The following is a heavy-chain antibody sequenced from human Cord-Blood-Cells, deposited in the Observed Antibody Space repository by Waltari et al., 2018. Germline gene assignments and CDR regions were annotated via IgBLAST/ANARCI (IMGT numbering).Heavy chain of an antibody. CDR2: INHSGST. J-gene: IGHJ4*02. D-gene: IGHD3-10*01. Sequence: QVQLQQWGAGLLKPSETLSLPCAVYGGSFSGYYWTWIRQPPGTGLECIGEINHSGSTNYNPSLKSRVTISVDTSKNQFSLKLSSVTAADTAVYYCARGVGYYGSGSYYEDYWGQGTLVTVSS. V-gene: IGHV4-34*01. CDR3: ARGVGYYGSGSYYEDY. CDR1: GGSFSGYY.